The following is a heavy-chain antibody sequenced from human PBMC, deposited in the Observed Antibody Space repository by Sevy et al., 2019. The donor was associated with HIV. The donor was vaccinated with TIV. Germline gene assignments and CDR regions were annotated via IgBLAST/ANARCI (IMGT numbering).Heavy chain of an antibody. V-gene: IGHV3-7*01. D-gene: IGHD2-2*01. Sequence: GGSLRLSCAASGFTVGTYWMSWVRQAPGNGLQWVASIKQDESEKNYVDSVKGRFTISRDNAKNSLALQMNSLRAEDTAVYYCARDLIVPTGMFYYGMDVSGQGTTVTVSS. J-gene: IGHJ6*02. CDR2: IKQDESEK. CDR3: ARDLIVPTGMFYYGMDV. CDR1: GFTVGTYW.